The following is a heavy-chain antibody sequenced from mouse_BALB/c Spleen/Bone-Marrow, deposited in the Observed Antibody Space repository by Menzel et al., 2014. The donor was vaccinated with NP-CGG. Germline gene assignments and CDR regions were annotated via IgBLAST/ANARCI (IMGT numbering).Heavy chain of an antibody. Sequence: VKLQESGAELANPGASVKMSCKASGYTFTSYWMHWVKRRPGQGLEWIGYINPSTGYTEYNQKFKDKATLTADKSSSTAYMQLSSLTSEDSAVYYCARYPYYDYDGFAYWGQGTLVTVSA. J-gene: IGHJ3*01. V-gene: IGHV1-7*01. CDR1: GYTFTSYW. CDR3: ARYPYYDYDGFAY. CDR2: INPSTGYT. D-gene: IGHD2-4*01.